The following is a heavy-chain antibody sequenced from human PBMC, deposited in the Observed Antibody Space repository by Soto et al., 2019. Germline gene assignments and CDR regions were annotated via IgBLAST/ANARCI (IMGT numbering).Heavy chain of an antibody. CDR2: ISTDKGNT. CDR3: ATRSPAFDY. J-gene: IGHJ4*02. Sequence: QVQLVQSGPDVKKPGASVKVSCKTSGYTFTSYGISWVRQAPGQGLEWMGWISTDKGNTKYAQKFQGRVTMTTDTSTSTAYMALRSLTSDDTAVYYCATRSPAFDYWGQGTLVTVSS. CDR1: GYTFTSYG. V-gene: IGHV1-18*01.